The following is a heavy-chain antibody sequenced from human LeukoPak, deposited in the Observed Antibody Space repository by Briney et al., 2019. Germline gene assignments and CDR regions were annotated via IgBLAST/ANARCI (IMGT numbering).Heavy chain of an antibody. V-gene: IGHV3-30*04. CDR1: GFTFSSYA. CDR2: ISYDGSNK. D-gene: IGHD6-6*01. CDR3: ARADRIIAARPDDWFDP. Sequence: PGGSLRLSCAASGFTFSSYAMHWVRQAPGKGLEWVAVISYDGSNKYYADSVKGRFTISRDNSKNTLYLQMDSLRAEDTAVYYCARADRIIAARPDDWFDPWGQGTLVTVSS. J-gene: IGHJ5*02.